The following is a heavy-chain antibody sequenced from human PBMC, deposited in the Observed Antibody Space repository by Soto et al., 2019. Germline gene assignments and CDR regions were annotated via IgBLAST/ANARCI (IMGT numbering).Heavy chain of an antibody. Sequence: SETLSLTCTVSGGSISSSSYYWGWIRQPPGKGLEWIGSIYHSGSTNYDPSLKSRVTISVDTSKNQFSLKLSSVTAADTAVYYCARGQRLRYFDPLGTAFDIWGQGTMVTVSS. J-gene: IGHJ3*02. CDR2: IYHSGST. CDR3: ARGQRLRYFDPLGTAFDI. D-gene: IGHD3-9*01. V-gene: IGHV4-39*07. CDR1: GGSISSSSYY.